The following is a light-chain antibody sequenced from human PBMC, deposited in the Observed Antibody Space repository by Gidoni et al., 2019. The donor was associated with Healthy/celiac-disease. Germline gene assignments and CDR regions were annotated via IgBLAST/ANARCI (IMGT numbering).Light chain of an antibody. CDR3: QSYDSSLSVHVV. CDR2: GNS. V-gene: IGLV1-40*01. J-gene: IGLJ2*01. Sequence: QSVLTPPPSVSGAPGQRVTISCTGSSSNIAAGYDVHWYQQLPGTAPKLLIYGNSNRPSGVPDRFSGSKSGTSASLAITGLQAEDEADYYCQSYDSSLSVHVVFGGGTKLTVL. CDR1: SSNIAAGYD.